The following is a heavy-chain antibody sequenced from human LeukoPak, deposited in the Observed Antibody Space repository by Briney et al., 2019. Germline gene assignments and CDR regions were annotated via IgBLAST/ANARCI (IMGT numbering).Heavy chain of an antibody. CDR2: ISYDGGNK. CDR1: GFTFSSYA. CDR3: ARDPPFSSGWSQNYFDY. Sequence: GGSLRLSCAASGFTFSSYAMSWVRQAPGKGLEWVSLISYDGGNKNYADSVKGQFTISRDNSKNTLFLQMNSLRPEDTAVYYCARDPPFSSGWSQNYFDYWGQGTLVTVSS. D-gene: IGHD6-19*01. J-gene: IGHJ4*02. V-gene: IGHV3-30*04.